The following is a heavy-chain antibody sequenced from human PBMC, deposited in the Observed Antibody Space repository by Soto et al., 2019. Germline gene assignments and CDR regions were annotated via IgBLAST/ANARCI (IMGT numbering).Heavy chain of an antibody. Sequence: PSETLSLTCTVSGGSISSGGYYWSWIRQHPGKGLEWIGYIYYSGSTYYNPSLKSRVTISVDTSKNQFSLKLSSVTAADTAVYYCARATQQQLVLRYWYFDLWGRGTLVTVSS. J-gene: IGHJ2*01. D-gene: IGHD6-13*01. CDR3: ARATQQQLVLRYWYFDL. CDR1: GGSISSGGYY. V-gene: IGHV4-31*03. CDR2: IYYSGST.